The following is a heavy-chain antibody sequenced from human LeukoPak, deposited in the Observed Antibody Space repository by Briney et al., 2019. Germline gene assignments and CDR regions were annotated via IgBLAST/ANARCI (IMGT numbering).Heavy chain of an antibody. Sequence: GASVKVSCKAFGYTFSRYGVSWVRQAPGQGLEWIGWISGSDGNTNYAQNFQDRLTVTTDSSTSTAYMELRSLRSDDTAVYYCARDRLPFGQQVVHDASDLWGQGTMVTVSS. V-gene: IGHV1-18*01. CDR2: ISGSDGNT. CDR1: GYTFSRYG. J-gene: IGHJ3*01. CDR3: ARDRLPFGQQVVHDASDL. D-gene: IGHD6-13*01.